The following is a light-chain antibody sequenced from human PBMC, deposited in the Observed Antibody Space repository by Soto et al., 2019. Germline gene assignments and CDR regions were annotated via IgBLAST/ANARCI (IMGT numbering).Light chain of an antibody. Sequence: QSVLTQSPSVSGAPGQRVTISCTGSSSNIGAGYGVHWYQQLPGTAPKLLMYGSYRPSGVPDRFSGSKSGTSASLAITGLQPEDEADYYCQSFDNPLSAWVFGGGTKLTV. V-gene: IGLV1-40*01. J-gene: IGLJ3*02. CDR3: QSFDNPLSAWV. CDR2: GS. CDR1: SSNIGAGYG.